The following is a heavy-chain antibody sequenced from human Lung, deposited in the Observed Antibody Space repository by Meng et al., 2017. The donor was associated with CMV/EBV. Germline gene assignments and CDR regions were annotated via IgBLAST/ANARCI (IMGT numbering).Heavy chain of an antibody. V-gene: IGHV4-30-4*01. Sequence: QVQLKESGPGLVKPSQTLPLTCTVSGRSIRSGDYYWSWIRQPPGKGLEWIGYIYYSGSTYYNPSLKSRVTISVDTSKNQFSLKLSSVTAADTAVYYCARDRTTGRYFDYWGQGTLVTVSS. J-gene: IGHJ4*02. D-gene: IGHD4-11*01. CDR1: GRSIRSGDYY. CDR2: IYYSGST. CDR3: ARDRTTGRYFDY.